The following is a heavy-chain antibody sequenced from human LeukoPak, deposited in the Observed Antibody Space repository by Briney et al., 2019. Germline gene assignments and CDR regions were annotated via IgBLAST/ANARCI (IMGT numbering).Heavy chain of an antibody. Sequence: PSETLSLTCTVSGGSISSYYWSWIRQPPGKGLEWIGYIYYSGSTNYNPSLKSRVTISVDTSKNQFSLKLSSVTAADTAVYYCARHLGGNGALDYWGQGTLVTVSS. CDR3: ARHLGGNGALDY. CDR1: GGSISSYY. J-gene: IGHJ4*02. D-gene: IGHD4-23*01. V-gene: IGHV4-59*08. CDR2: IYYSGST.